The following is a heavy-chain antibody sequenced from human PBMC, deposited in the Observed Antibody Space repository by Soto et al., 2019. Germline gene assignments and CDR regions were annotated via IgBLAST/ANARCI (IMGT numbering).Heavy chain of an antibody. J-gene: IGHJ5*02. V-gene: IGHV4-4*07. D-gene: IGHD6-19*01. CDR1: GGSISTYY. Sequence: SETLSLTCTVSGGSISTYYWSWSRQPAGKGLEWIGRIYTRGSTNYNPSLKSRVTMSVDTSKNQFSLKLSSVTAADTGVYYCAKVGMVGTVLGSWFDPWGQGILVTVSS. CDR3: AKVGMVGTVLGSWFDP. CDR2: IYTRGST.